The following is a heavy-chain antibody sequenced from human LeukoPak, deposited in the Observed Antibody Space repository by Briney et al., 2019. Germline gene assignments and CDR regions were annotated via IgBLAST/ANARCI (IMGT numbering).Heavy chain of an antibody. CDR1: GFTFSSYA. D-gene: IGHD2-21*02. V-gene: IGHV3-23*01. J-gene: IGHJ3*02. CDR3: AKVPAYCGGDCLAAFDI. CDR2: ISGSGGTT. Sequence: PGGSLRLSCAASGFTFSSYAMSWVRQAPGKRLEWVTTISGSGGTTYYADSVKGRFTISRDNSKNTLYLQMNSLRAEDTAVYYCAKVPAYCGGDCLAAFDIWGQGTMVTVSS.